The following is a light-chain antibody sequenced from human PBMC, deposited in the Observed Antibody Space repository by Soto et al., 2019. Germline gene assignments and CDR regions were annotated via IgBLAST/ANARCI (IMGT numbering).Light chain of an antibody. CDR1: QSLLYSNGANY. J-gene: IGKJ1*01. CDR3: MQALQART. CDR2: LAS. V-gene: IGKV2-28*01. Sequence: EIVLTQSPLSLAVTPGEPASISCRSSQSLLYSNGANYLDWYPQRPGQSPQLLIFLASNRASGVPDRFSGSGSGTDFTLKISRVEAEDVGIYYCMQALQARTFGPGTRVEFK.